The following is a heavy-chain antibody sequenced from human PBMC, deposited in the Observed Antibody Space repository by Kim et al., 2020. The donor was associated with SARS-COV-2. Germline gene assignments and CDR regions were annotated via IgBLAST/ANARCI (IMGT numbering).Heavy chain of an antibody. CDR1: GFTFSSYA. CDR3: AKVLRIPNRKSRITGLTFDY. CDR2: ISGSGGST. Sequence: GGSLRLSCAASGFTFSSYAMSWVRQAPGKGLEWVSAISGSGGSTYYADSVKGRFTISRDNSKNTLYLQMNSLRAEDTAVYYCAKVLRIPNRKSRITGLTFDYWGQGTLVTVSS. V-gene: IGHV3-23*01. D-gene: IGHD1-20*01. J-gene: IGHJ4*02.